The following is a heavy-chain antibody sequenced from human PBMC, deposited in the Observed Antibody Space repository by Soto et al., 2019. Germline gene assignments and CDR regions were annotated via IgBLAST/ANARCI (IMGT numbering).Heavy chain of an antibody. CDR1: GFTFSSYN. CDR2: IGVSSSYI. CDR3: ATLGRYTFVTADFDY. Sequence: EVQLVESGGGLVKPGESLRLSCAASGFTFSSYNMNWFRLAPGKGLEWVSSIGVSSSYIYYADSVKGRFTISRDNAKNSLYLQMSSLRAEDTAVYYCATLGRYTFVTADFDYWGQGTLVTVSS. J-gene: IGHJ4*02. V-gene: IGHV3-21*01. D-gene: IGHD5-18*01.